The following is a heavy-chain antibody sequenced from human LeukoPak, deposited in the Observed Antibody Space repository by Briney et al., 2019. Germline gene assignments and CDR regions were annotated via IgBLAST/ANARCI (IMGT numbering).Heavy chain of an antibody. Sequence: PGASLLLSCVAAGFTFSAYDMHCVRQAPGKGLEWVAFIRYDGSVQYYADSVKGRFTISRDNSKNTLYLQMKSMTPEVTVLYFCAKDVGYYYGSGSYFDHWGQGALVTVSS. CDR1: GFTFSAYD. V-gene: IGHV3-30*02. D-gene: IGHD3-10*01. CDR2: IRYDGSVQ. CDR3: AKDVGYYYGSGSYFDH. J-gene: IGHJ4*02.